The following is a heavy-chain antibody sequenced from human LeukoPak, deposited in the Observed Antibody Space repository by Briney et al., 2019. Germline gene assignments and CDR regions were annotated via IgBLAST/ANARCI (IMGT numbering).Heavy chain of an antibody. CDR2: ISRSGDNT. D-gene: IGHD6-6*01. Sequence: GGSLRLSCAASGFTFSTYTMSWVRQAPGKGLEWVSTISRSGDNTYYADSVKGRFTISRDNSKNTLYLQMNSRRAEDTAVYYCARGGAARPDYWGQGTLATVSS. V-gene: IGHV3-23*01. CDR1: GFTFSTYT. J-gene: IGHJ4*02. CDR3: ARGGAARPDY.